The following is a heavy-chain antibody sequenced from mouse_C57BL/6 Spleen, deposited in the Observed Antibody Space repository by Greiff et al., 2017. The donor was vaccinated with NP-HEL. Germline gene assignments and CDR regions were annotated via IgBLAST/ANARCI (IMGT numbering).Heavy chain of an antibody. CDR1: GYTFTDYE. V-gene: IGHV1-15*01. J-gene: IGHJ4*01. Sequence: VQLQQSGAELVRPGASVTLSCKASGYTFTDYEMHWVKQTPVHGLEWIGAIDTETGGTAYNQKLKGKAILTADKSSSTAYMELRSLTSEDAAVYYCTREGYDIVAMDYWGQGTSVTVSS. CDR3: TREGYDIVAMDY. CDR2: IDTETGGT. D-gene: IGHD2-12*01.